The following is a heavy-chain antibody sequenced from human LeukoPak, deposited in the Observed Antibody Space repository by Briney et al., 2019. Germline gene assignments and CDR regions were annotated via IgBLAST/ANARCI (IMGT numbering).Heavy chain of an antibody. J-gene: IGHJ4*02. Sequence: SETLSLTCAVYGGSFSGYYWSWIRQPPGKGLEWIGEINHSGSTNYNPSLKSRVTISVDTSKNQFSLKLSSATAADTAVYYCAREVAYCGGDCYSDFWGQGTLVTVSS. V-gene: IGHV4-34*01. CDR2: INHSGST. D-gene: IGHD2-21*02. CDR1: GGSFSGYY. CDR3: AREVAYCGGDCYSDF.